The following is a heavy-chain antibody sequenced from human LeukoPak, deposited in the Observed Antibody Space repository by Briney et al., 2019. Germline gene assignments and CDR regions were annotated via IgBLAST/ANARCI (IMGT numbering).Heavy chain of an antibody. J-gene: IGHJ4*02. CDR1: GIPFSDYY. Sequence: GGSLRLSCVVPGIPFSDYYMNWIRLAPGKGLEWISYISSTSSYTDYADSVKGRFTISRDNAQNALFLQMNSLRVEDTAVYYCAAGTAADYWGQGTRVAVSS. V-gene: IGHV3-11*03. D-gene: IGHD6-13*01. CDR2: ISSTSSYT. CDR3: AAGTAADY.